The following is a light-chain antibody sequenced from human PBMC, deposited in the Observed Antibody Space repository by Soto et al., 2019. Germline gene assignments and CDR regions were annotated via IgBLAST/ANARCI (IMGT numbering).Light chain of an antibody. Sequence: QSVLTQPPSVFAAPGQKVTISCSGSSSNNGINYVSWYQQLPGTAPKLLIYDNNKRPSGIPDRCSGSKSGTSATLGITGLQTGDEADYYCGTWDSSLSAYVFGTGTKVT. J-gene: IGLJ1*01. CDR1: SSNNGINY. CDR3: GTWDSSLSAYV. CDR2: DNN. V-gene: IGLV1-51*01.